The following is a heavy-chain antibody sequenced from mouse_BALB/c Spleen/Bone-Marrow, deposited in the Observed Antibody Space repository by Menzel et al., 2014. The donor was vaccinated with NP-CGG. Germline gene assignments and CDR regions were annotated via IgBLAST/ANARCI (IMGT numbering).Heavy chain of an antibody. Sequence: EVQLQQSGAELVKPGASVKLSCTASGFNIKDTHMHWVKQGPEQGLEWIGRIDPANGNTKYDPNFQGKATITADTSSNTAYLQLSSRTSEDTAVYYCSRDYGGTAWFACWGHGILVTVSA. V-gene: IGHV14-3*02. J-gene: IGHJ3*01. CDR2: IDPANGNT. CDR3: SRDYGGTAWFAC. D-gene: IGHD1-1*01. CDR1: GFNIKDTH.